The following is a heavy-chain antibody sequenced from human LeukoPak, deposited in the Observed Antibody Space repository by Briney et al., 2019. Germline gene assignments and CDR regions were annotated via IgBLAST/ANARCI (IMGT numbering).Heavy chain of an antibody. V-gene: IGHV3-7*01. CDR2: LKQDGSDK. CDR3: AKDLTPGGFGELFGY. D-gene: IGHD3-10*01. Sequence: GGSLRLSCAASGFTFSSYWMSWVRQAPGRGLEWVAMLKQDGSDKYYVDSVKGRFTISRDNAKNSLYLQMNSLRAEDTAMYYCAKDLTPGGFGELFGYWGQGALVTVSS. J-gene: IGHJ4*02. CDR1: GFTFSSYW.